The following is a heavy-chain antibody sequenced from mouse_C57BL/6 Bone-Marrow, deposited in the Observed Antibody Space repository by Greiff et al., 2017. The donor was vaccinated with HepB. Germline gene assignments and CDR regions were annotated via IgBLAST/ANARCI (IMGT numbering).Heavy chain of an antibody. J-gene: IGHJ2*01. CDR2: IDPEDGNT. V-gene: IGHV14-1*01. Sequence: VQLQQSGAELVTPGASVKLSCTASGFTFHDYYMPWVKQRTEQGLEWIGRIDPEDGNTEYAPKFQGKATMTADTSSNTAYLQLSSLPSEDTAVYYCTTRIRYYGSSYAYWGQGTTLTVSS. CDR3: TTRIRYYGSSYAY. CDR1: GFTFHDYY. D-gene: IGHD1-1*01.